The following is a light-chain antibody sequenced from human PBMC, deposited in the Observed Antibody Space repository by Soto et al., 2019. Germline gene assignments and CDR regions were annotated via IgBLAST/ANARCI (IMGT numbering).Light chain of an antibody. J-gene: IGLJ2*01. CDR3: SSYTSSSTV. CDR1: SSDVGGYNF. V-gene: IGLV2-14*01. CDR2: EVS. Sequence: QSALSQPPSASGSPGQSVTISCTGSSSDVGGYNFVSWYQHLPGKAPKLMIYEVSNRPSGVSNRFSGSKSGNTASLTISGLQAEDEADYYCSSYTSSSTVFGGGTKLTVL.